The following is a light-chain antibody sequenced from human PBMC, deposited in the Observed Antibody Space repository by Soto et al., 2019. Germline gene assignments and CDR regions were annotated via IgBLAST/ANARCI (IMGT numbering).Light chain of an antibody. CDR2: GAS. J-gene: IGKJ2*01. CDR3: QQYHNWPPQYT. V-gene: IGKV3-15*01. CDR1: HSVASN. Sequence: EIVMTQSPASLSVSPGDGATLSCRASHSVASNVAWYQQKPGQGPRLLIHGASTRAVGVAARFSGSVSGTDFTLTISSLQSEAFAVYYCQQYHNWPPQYTFGQGTKLQIK.